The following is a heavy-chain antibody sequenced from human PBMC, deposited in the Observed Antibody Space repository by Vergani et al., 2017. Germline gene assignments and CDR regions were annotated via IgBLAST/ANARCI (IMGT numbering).Heavy chain of an antibody. V-gene: IGHV3-11*01. J-gene: IGHJ6*04. CDR1: GFTFSDYY. CDR2: ISSSGSTI. CDR3: ARTKDYDFWSGTPALGV. Sequence: QVQLVESGGGLVKPGGSLRLSCAASGFTFSDYYMSWIRQAPGKGLEWVSYISSSGSTIYYADSVKGRFTISRDNAKNSLYLQLNSLRAEDTAVYYWARTKDYDFWSGTPALGVWGKGTTVTVSS. D-gene: IGHD3-3*01.